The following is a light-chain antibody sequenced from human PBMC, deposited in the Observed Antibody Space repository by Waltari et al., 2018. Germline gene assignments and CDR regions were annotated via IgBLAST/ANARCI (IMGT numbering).Light chain of an antibody. CDR3: QQYNSYPWT. CDR1: QSISYW. Sequence: DIQIIQSPSTLSASVGTSVTFTCRSSQSISYWLAWYQQKPGKAPKLLIYKASSLESGVPSRFSGSGSETEFTLTISSLQPDDFATYYCQQYNSYPWTFGQGTKVEIK. J-gene: IGKJ1*01. V-gene: IGKV1-5*03. CDR2: KAS.